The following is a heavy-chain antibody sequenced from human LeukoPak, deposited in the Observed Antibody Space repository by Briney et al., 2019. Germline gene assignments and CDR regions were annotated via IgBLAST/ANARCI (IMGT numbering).Heavy chain of an antibody. J-gene: IGHJ4*02. Sequence: SETLSLTCTVSGASITSRFWTWVRQPPGKGLEWIGYVSSTTSPTYNPSLESRVTMFLDTTKSQFSLRLASMTAADTAIYYCASDFTQGGGLLEDWGPGTLVVVSS. D-gene: IGHD3-3*01. CDR2: VSSTTSP. V-gene: IGHV4-59*11. CDR3: ASDFTQGGGLLED. CDR1: GASITSRF.